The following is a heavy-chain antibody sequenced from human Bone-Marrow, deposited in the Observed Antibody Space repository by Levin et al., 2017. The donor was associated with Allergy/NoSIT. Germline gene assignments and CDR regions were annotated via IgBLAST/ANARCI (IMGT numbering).Heavy chain of an antibody. V-gene: IGHV1-2*02. D-gene: IGHD3-9*01. Sequence: GGSLRLSCKASGYTFTGYYMHWVRQAPGQGLEWMGWINPNSGGTNYAQKFQGRVTMTRDTSISTAYMELSRLRSDDTAVYYCARELREYYDILTGYYPGDYWGQGTLVTVSS. CDR1: GYTFTGYY. CDR3: ARELREYYDILTGYYPGDY. J-gene: IGHJ4*02. CDR2: INPNSGGT.